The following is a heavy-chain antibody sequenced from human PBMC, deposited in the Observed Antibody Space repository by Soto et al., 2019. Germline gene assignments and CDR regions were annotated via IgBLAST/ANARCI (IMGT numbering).Heavy chain of an antibody. Sequence: QVQLVQSGAEVKKPGSSVKVSCKASGGTFSSYAISWVRQAPGQGLEWMGGIIPIFGTANYAQKFQGRVTTAADEARSTAYRELSSLRSEDPAVYYCAGGVTPVVTAWYFDLWGRGTLVTVSS. CDR3: AGGVTPVVTAWYFDL. CDR1: GGTFSSYA. J-gene: IGHJ2*01. V-gene: IGHV1-69*12. CDR2: IIPIFGTA. D-gene: IGHD2-15*01.